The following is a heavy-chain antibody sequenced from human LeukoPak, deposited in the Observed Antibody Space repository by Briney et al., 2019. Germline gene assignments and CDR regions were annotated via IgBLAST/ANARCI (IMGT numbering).Heavy chain of an antibody. Sequence: GESLKISCKGSGYSFSTYWIGWVHQMPGKGLEWMGIIYPGDSNTTYSPSFQGQVTISADKSISTAFLQWSSLKASDTAMYYCARMVGYSGFSLDSWGQGTLVTVSS. J-gene: IGHJ4*02. CDR3: ARMVGYSGFSLDS. CDR1: GYSFSTYW. D-gene: IGHD5-12*01. CDR2: IYPGDSNT. V-gene: IGHV5-51*07.